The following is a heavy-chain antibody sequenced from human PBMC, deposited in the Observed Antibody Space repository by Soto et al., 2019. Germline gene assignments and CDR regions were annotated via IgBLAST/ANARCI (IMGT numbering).Heavy chain of an antibody. Sequence: HSESLDLGSTSCRDCMNISVFYVSLTHKPPRKELEWIGYIYYSGSTNYNPSLKSRVTISVDTSKNQFSLILSSVTAADTAVYYCARHEHCSSGSCYFLRLFDFWGLGTLVTVSS. D-gene: IGHD2-15*01. CDR1: RDCMNISVFY. J-gene: IGHJ4*02. CDR2: IYYSGST. V-gene: IGHV4-61*05. CDR3: ARHEHCSSGSCYFLRLFDF.